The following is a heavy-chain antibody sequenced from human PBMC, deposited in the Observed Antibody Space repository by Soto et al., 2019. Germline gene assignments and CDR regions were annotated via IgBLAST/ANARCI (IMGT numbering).Heavy chain of an antibody. CDR1: GGCISSGGYY. Sequence: SETVSLTCTVSGGCISSGGYYWSWIRQHPGKGLEWIGYIYYSGSTYYNPSLKSRVTISVDTSKNQFSLKLSSVTAADTAVYYCARHYYDSSGYYPPRWFDPWGQGTLVTVSS. V-gene: IGHV4-31*03. J-gene: IGHJ5*02. D-gene: IGHD3-22*01. CDR2: IYYSGST. CDR3: ARHYYDSSGYYPPRWFDP.